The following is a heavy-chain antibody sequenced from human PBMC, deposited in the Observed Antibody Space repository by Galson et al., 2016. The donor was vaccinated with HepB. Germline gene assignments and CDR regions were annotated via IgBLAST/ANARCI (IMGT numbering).Heavy chain of an antibody. Sequence: VRQAPGQGLEWMGWINPNTGGTSYARNFQGRVNLTRDTSITTTYLELNSLRSDDTAVYYCARETRVTGTRPYWYFDLWGRGSLVTVSS. D-gene: IGHD7-27*01. CDR3: ARETRVTGTRPYWYFDL. V-gene: IGHV1-2*02. J-gene: IGHJ2*01. CDR2: INPNTGGT.